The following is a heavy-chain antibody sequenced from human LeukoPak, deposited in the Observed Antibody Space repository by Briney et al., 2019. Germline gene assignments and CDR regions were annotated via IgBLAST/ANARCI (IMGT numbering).Heavy chain of an antibody. CDR3: ARRQGSYFDTSGYYYG. Sequence: GRSLRLSCAASRFTFSSYAMHWVRQAPGKGLEWVAVISLDGSNKYYADSVKGRFTISRDNAKNSLYLQMNSLRAEDTAVYYCARRQGSYFDTSGYYYGWGQGTLVTVSS. D-gene: IGHD3-22*01. CDR1: RFTFSSYA. CDR2: ISLDGSNK. V-gene: IGHV3-30*04. J-gene: IGHJ4*02.